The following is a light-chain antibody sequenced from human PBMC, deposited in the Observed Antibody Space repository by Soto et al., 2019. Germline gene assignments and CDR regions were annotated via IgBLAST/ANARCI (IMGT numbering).Light chain of an antibody. CDR3: QQLNSYRT. CDR2: AAS. CDR1: QGISSY. Sequence: IQLTQSPSSLSASVGDRVTITCRASQGISSYLAWYQQKPGKAPKLLIYAASTFQSGVPSRFSGSGSGTDFTLTISSLQPEDFATYYCQQLNSYRTFGQGTKLEIK. V-gene: IGKV1-9*01. J-gene: IGKJ2*02.